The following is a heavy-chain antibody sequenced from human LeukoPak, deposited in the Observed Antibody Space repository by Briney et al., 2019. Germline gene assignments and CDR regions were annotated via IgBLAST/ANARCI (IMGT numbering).Heavy chain of an antibody. D-gene: IGHD5-18*01. J-gene: IGHJ4*02. Sequence: PGGSLRLSCAASGFTFSSYGMHWVRQAPGKGLEWVAVIWYDGSSKYYADSVKGRFTISRDNSKNTLYLQMNSLRAEDTAVYYCARGRGYSYGPFDYWGQGTLVTVSS. CDR1: GFTFSSYG. CDR2: IWYDGSSK. V-gene: IGHV3-33*01. CDR3: ARGRGYSYGPFDY.